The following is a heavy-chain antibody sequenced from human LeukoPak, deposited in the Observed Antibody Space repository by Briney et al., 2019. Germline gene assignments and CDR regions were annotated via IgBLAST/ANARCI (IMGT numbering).Heavy chain of an antibody. CDR3: ARVKNSITIFGVVIN. Sequence: GGSLRLSCSASGFSFSDYYMAWIRQAPGKGPEWISSLSSSGSTVYAADSVKGRFTISRDNAKNSLYLQMNSLRAEDTAVYYCARVKNSITIFGVVINWGQGTTVTVSS. D-gene: IGHD3-3*01. J-gene: IGHJ6*02. V-gene: IGHV3-11*04. CDR2: LSSSGSTV. CDR1: GFSFSDYY.